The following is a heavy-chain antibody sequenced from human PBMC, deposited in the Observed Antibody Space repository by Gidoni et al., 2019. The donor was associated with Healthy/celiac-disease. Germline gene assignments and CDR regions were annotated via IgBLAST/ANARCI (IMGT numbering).Heavy chain of an antibody. J-gene: IGHJ1*01. Sequence: EVQLVESGGGLVQPGRSLRLSCAASGFTFDDYAMHGVRQAPGQGLGWVSGISWNSGSIGYADSVKGRFTISRDNAKNSLYLQMNSLRAEDTALYYCAKESCSGGSCYFEHWGQGTLVTVSS. V-gene: IGHV3-9*01. CDR1: GFTFDDYA. CDR2: ISWNSGSI. CDR3: AKESCSGGSCYFEH. D-gene: IGHD2-15*01.